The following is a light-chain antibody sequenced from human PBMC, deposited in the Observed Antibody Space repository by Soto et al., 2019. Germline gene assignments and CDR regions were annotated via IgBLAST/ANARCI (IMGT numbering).Light chain of an antibody. CDR2: GAS. CDR1: QNIISNY. CDR3: QQYGNLPIP. Sequence: EDVLTQSPATLSLSPGEGATLSCRANQNIISNYLAWYQQKPGQSPRLLIFGASYRATGVPDRFRGGGSGTDFNFTISRLEPEDLAVNSCQQYGNLPIPFGQGTRLEIK. V-gene: IGKV3-20*01. J-gene: IGKJ5*01.